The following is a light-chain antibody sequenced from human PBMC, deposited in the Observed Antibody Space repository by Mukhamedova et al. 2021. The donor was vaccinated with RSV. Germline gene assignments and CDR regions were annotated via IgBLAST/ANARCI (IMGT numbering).Light chain of an antibody. J-gene: IGKJ1*01. V-gene: IGKV3-15*01. Sequence: LSCRASQSVSSNLAWYQQKPGQAPRLLVYGASTRATGIPARFSGSGSGTEITLTISSMLSEDFAVYYCQQYNNWPPWTFGQGTK. CDR3: QQYNNWPPWT. CDR1: QSVSSN. CDR2: GAS.